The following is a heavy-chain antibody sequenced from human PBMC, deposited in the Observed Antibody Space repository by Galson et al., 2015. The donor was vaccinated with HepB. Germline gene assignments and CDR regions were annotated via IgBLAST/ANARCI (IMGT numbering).Heavy chain of an antibody. D-gene: IGHD6-19*01. J-gene: IGHJ4*02. CDR2: IDWDDDK. Sequence: PALVKPTQTLTLTCTFSGFSLSTSGMCVSWIRQPPGKAPEWLALIDWDDDKYYSTSLKTRLTISKDTSKNQVVLTMTNMDPVDTATYYCARMLDRGIAVAGTNGGYYFDYWGQGTLVTVSS. CDR1: GFSLSTSGMC. CDR3: ARMLDRGIAVAGTNGGYYFDY. V-gene: IGHV2-70*01.